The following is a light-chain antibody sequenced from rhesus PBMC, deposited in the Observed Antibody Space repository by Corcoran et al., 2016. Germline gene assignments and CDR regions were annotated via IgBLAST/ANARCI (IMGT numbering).Light chain of an antibody. V-gene: IGKV1-21*01. CDR3: QHNNSAPPWT. Sequence: DIQMTQSPSSLSASVGDRVTITCRASQGFSNWLACYQQKPGKAPNLLIYTASKLQRGVPSMLRGSGSGTEFTLNISSLEPEDFATYYGQHNNSAPPWTFGQGTKVEIK. J-gene: IGKJ1*01. CDR1: QGFSNW. CDR2: TAS.